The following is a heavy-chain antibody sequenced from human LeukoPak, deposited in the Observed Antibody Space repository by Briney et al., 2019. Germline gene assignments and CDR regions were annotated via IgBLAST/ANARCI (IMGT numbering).Heavy chain of an antibody. V-gene: IGHV1-2*02. D-gene: IGHD2-2*01. CDR2: INPNSGGT. Sequence: ASVTVSCKPSGYTFTDYYMHWVRQAPGQGLEWMGWINPNSGGTNYAQKFQGRVTMTRDTSISTAYMGLSRLRSDDTAVYYCARGRRGYCSSTSCATFDPWGQGTLVTVSS. CDR3: ARGRRGYCSSTSCATFDP. CDR1: GYTFTDYY. J-gene: IGHJ5*02.